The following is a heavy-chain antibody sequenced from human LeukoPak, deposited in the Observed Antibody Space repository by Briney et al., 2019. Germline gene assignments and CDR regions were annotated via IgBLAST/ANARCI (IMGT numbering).Heavy chain of an antibody. J-gene: IGHJ4*02. D-gene: IGHD3-10*01. Sequence: SGPTEVILTQTLTLTWTFSEFSLSTSGMCVSWIRQPPGKALEWLALIDWGDNKYYSTSLKTRLTISKDTSKNQVVFTMTNMDPVDTATYYCTRTYYDSGNHNSKLTGFEYWGRGTLVTVSS. CDR3: TRTYYDSGNHNSKLTGFEY. CDR2: IDWGDNK. CDR1: EFSLSTSGMC. V-gene: IGHV2-70*01.